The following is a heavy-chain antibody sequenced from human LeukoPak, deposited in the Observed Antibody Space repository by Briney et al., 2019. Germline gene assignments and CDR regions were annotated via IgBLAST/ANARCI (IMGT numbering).Heavy chain of an antibody. CDR1: GGSLGGYY. J-gene: IGHJ5*02. CDR3: ASCYYDSSGTTNWFDP. D-gene: IGHD3-22*01. CDR2: INHSGST. Sequence: SETLSLTCAVYGGSLGGYYWSWIRQPPGKGLEWIGEINHSGSTNYNPSLKSRVTISVDTSKNQFSLKLSSVTAADTAVYYCASCYYDSSGTTNWFDPWGQGTLVTVSS. V-gene: IGHV4-34*01.